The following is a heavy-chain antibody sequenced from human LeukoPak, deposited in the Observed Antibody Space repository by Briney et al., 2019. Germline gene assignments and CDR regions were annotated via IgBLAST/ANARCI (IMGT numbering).Heavy chain of an antibody. V-gene: IGHV1-2*06. CDR3: AKVPPSITAAGNCLVP. J-gene: IGHJ5*02. D-gene: IGHD6-13*01. CDR1: GYTVTGYY. Sequence: ASVKVSCKASGYTVTGYYIHWVRQAPGQGLEWMGRINPNTGGTDYAQKFQGRVTMTRDTSITTAYMELSRLTSDDTAIYYCAKVPPSITAAGNCLVPWGQGALVTVSS. CDR2: INPNTGGT.